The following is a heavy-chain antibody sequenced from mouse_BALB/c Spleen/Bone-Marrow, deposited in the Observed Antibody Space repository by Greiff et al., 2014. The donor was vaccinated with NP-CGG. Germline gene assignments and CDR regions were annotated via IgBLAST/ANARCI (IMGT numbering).Heavy chain of an antibody. D-gene: IGHD2-4*01. V-gene: IGHV10-1*02. Sequence: VLLVESGGVFLQPQGSLKLSCAASGFTFNTYSMTCVLPAPFPCFSWFSLIRSKSNNYATYYADSVKDRFTISRDDSQSMLYLQMNNLKTEDTAMYYCVRQNYDYAWFAYWGQGTLVTVSA. J-gene: IGHJ3*01. CDR3: VRQNYDYAWFAY. CDR2: IRSKSNNYAT. CDR1: GFTFNTYS.